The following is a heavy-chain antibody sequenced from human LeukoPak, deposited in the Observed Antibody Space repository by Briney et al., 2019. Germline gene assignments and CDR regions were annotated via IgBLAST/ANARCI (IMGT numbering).Heavy chain of an antibody. V-gene: IGHV3-23*01. CDR2: ISGSGGST. CDR3: AKTQWLGGAFDI. J-gene: IGHJ3*02. D-gene: IGHD6-19*01. CDR1: GFTFSSYA. Sequence: GGTLRLSCAASGFTFSSYAMSWVRQAPGKGLEWVSAISGSGGSTYYADSVKGRFTISRDNSKNTLYLQMNSLRAEDTAVYYCAKTQWLGGAFDIWGQGTMVTVSS.